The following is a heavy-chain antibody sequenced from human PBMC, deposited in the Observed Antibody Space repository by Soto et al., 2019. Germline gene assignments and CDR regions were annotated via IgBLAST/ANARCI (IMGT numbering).Heavy chain of an antibody. CDR2: IIPIFGTA. J-gene: IGHJ6*02. Sequence: GASVKVSCKASGGTFSSYAISWVRQAPGQGLEWMRGIIPIFGTANYAQKFQGRVAITADESTSTAYMELSSLRSEDTAVYYCGLGYSSSWYGDDYYGMDVWGQGTTVTVSS. D-gene: IGHD6-13*01. CDR3: GLGYSSSWYGDDYYGMDV. V-gene: IGHV1-69*13. CDR1: GGTFSSYA.